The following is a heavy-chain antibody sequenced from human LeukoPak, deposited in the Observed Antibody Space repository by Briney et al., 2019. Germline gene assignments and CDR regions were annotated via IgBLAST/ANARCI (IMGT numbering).Heavy chain of an antibody. D-gene: IGHD2-15*01. Sequence: GGSLRLSCAASGFTFSSYTMSWVRQAPGKGLGWVANIKQDGSEKYYVDSVKGRFTISRDNAKNSLYLQMNSLRAEDTAVYYCARDHGRYCSGGSCYFGGFFEYWGQGTLGTVSS. J-gene: IGHJ4*02. CDR3: ARDHGRYCSGGSCYFGGFFEY. CDR1: GFTFSSYT. CDR2: IKQDGSEK. V-gene: IGHV3-7*03.